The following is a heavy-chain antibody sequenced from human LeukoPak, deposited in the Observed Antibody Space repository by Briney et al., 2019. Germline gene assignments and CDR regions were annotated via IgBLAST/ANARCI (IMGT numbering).Heavy chain of an antibody. CDR1: GFTFSSYE. D-gene: IGHD3-10*01. V-gene: IGHV3-7*01. CDR3: ARPHLWFGELYFDY. J-gene: IGHJ4*02. Sequence: PGGSLRLSCAASGFTFSSYEMNWVRQAPGKGLEWVANIKQDGSEKYYVDSVKGRFTISRDNAKNSLYLQMNSLRAEDTSVYYCARPHLWFGELYFDYWGQGTLVTVSS. CDR2: IKQDGSEK.